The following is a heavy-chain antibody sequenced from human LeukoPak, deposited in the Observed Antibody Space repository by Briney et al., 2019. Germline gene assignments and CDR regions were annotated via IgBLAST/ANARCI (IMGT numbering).Heavy chain of an antibody. CDR1: GGSISSGGYY. V-gene: IGHV4-30-2*01. CDR2: IYHSGST. J-gene: IGHJ5*02. CDR3: ARENLASWFDP. Sequence: SETLSLTCTVSGGSISSGGYYWSWIRQPPGKGLEWIGYIYHSGSTYYNPSLKSRVTISVDRSKNQFSLKLSSVTAADTAVYYCARENLASWFDPWGQGTLVTVSS.